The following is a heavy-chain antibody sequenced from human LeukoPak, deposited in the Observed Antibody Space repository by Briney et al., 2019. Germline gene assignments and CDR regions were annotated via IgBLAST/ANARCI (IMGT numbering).Heavy chain of an antibody. V-gene: IGHV4-34*01. D-gene: IGHD3-10*01. Sequence: SETLSLTCAVYGGSFSGYYWSWIRQPPGKGLEWIGEINHSGSTNYNPSLKSRVTISVDTSKNQFSLKLSSVTAADTAVYYCARVYYGSGSPQFDPWDQGTLVTVSS. CDR1: GGSFSGYY. CDR3: ARVYYGSGSPQFDP. CDR2: INHSGST. J-gene: IGHJ5*02.